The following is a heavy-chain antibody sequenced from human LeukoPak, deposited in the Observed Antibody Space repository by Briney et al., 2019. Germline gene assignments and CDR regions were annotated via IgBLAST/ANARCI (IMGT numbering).Heavy chain of an antibody. CDR3: ARGSSSWDFDY. CDR2: IDPTDSYT. Sequence: GESLRISCKGSGYSFTNYWINCVRHMPGKGLEWMGRIDPTDSYTNYSPSFQGHITISADKSINTVYLQCSSLKASDTAIYYCARGSSSWDFDYWGQGTLVTVSS. V-gene: IGHV5-10-1*01. D-gene: IGHD6-13*01. CDR1: GYSFTNYW. J-gene: IGHJ4*02.